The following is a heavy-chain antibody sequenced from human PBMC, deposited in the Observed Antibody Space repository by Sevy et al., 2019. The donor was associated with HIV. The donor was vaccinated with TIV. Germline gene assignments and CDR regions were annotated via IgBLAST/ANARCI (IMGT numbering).Heavy chain of an antibody. CDR1: GFTFTSYA. CDR2: IVGGSGNT. J-gene: IGHJ6*02. Sequence: ASVKVSCKASGFTFTSYAVQWVRQARGQRLEWIGWIVGGSGNTNYAQKFQERVTITRDMSPRKTYMELSSLRSEDTAVYYLSATPTTYDDYYGMDVWGQGTTFTVSS. V-gene: IGHV1-58*01. CDR3: SATPTTYDDYYGMDV. D-gene: IGHD1-1*01.